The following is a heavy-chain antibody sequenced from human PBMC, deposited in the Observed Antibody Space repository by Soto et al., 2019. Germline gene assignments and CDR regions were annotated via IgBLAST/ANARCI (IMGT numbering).Heavy chain of an antibody. CDR1: GYSFATSG. CDR3: ARAGQYYDASGYAD. J-gene: IGHJ4*02. V-gene: IGHV1-18*01. D-gene: IGHD3-22*01. Sequence: QVKLVQSGTEVKKPGASIKVSCKASGYSFATSGMTWVRQAPGQGLEWMGWISVYNGNTNYDQNLTDRVTMTTDTSTKTAYLEVRNMRSDETAVYYCARAGQYYDASGYADWGQGTLVTVSS. CDR2: ISVYNGNT.